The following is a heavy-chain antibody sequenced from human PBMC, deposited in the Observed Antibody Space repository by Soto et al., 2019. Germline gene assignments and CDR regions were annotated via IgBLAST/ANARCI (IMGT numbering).Heavy chain of an antibody. CDR2: ISAYNGNT. CDR3: ARVVGALGHWFDP. CDR1: GYTFTSYG. D-gene: IGHD1-26*01. V-gene: IGHV1-18*01. Sequence: QVQLEQSGAEVKKPGASVKVSCKASGYTFTSYGISWVRQAPGQGLEWMGRISAYNGNTNYAQKLQGRVTMTTDTPTSTAHMELRSLRSDDTAVYYCARVVGALGHWFDPWGQGTLVTVSS. J-gene: IGHJ5*02.